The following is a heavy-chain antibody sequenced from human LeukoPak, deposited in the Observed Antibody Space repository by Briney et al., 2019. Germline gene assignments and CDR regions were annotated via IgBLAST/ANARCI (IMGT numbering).Heavy chain of an antibody. CDR3: ARANPNYFPYAFDI. J-gene: IGHJ3*02. V-gene: IGHV3-53*01. Sequence: GGSLRLSCAASGFTVSSNFMNWVRQAPGKGLEWVSVIYSCGSTYYADSVKGRFTISRDTSKNTLYLQMNSMRAEDTAVYYCARANPNYFPYAFDIWGQGTMVTVSS. CDR1: GFTVSSNF. CDR2: IYSCGST. D-gene: IGHD5-24*01.